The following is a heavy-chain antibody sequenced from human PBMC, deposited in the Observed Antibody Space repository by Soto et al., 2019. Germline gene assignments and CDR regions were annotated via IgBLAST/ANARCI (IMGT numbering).Heavy chain of an antibody. CDR1: GFTFSNAW. Sequence: GGSLRLSCAASGFTFSNAWMSWVRQAPGKGLEWVGRIKSKTDGGTTDYAALVKGRFTISRDDSKNTLYLQMNSLRGDDSAVYYCARDPGPRSASIRGLGWFDPWGQGTLVTVSS. CDR3: ARDPGPRSASIRGLGWFDP. V-gene: IGHV3-15*01. D-gene: IGHD2-2*01. CDR2: IKSKTDGGTT. J-gene: IGHJ5*02.